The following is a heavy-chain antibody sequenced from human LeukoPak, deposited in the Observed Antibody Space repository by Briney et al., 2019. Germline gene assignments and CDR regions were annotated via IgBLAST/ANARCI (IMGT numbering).Heavy chain of an antibody. CDR1: GGSFSSYY. D-gene: IGHD3-10*01. CDR3: ARITMVRGNYFDY. J-gene: IGHJ4*02. CDR2: IYYSGST. V-gene: IGHV4-59*01. Sequence: SETLSLTCAVYGGSFSSYYWSWIRQPPGKGLEWIGYIYYSGSTNYNPSLKSRVTISVDTSKNQFSLKLSSVTAADTAVYYCARITMVRGNYFDYWGQGTLVTVSS.